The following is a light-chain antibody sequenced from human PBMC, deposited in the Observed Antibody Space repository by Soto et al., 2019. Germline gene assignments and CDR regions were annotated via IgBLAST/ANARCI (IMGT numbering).Light chain of an antibody. J-gene: IGKJ4*01. Sequence: DIQLTQSPSFLSASVGDRVTITCRASQGISSYLAWYQQKPGKAPKLLIYAASTLQSGVPSRFSGSGSGTEFNLTISSLKTEDFATYYCQQLNSYPLTFGGGTKVEIK. V-gene: IGKV1-9*01. CDR3: QQLNSYPLT. CDR2: AAS. CDR1: QGISSY.